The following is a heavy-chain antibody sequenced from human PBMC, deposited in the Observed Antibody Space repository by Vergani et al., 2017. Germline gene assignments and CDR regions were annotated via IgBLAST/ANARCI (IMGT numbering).Heavy chain of an antibody. Sequence: QVQLQESGPGLVKPSQTLSLTCTVSTDSIISGGHYWSWIRQPAGRGLEWIGRIYSTGTTHYNPSLKSRITMSVDTSKNQFSLKLSSVTAADTAVYYCARGYYGSGSFLDYWGQGTLVTVSS. CDR2: IYSTGTT. CDR3: ARGYYGSGSFLDY. CDR1: TDSIISGGHY. D-gene: IGHD3-10*01. V-gene: IGHV4-61*02. J-gene: IGHJ4*02.